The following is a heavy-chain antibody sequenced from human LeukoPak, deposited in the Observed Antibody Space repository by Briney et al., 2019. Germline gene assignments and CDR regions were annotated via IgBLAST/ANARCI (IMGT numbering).Heavy chain of an antibody. J-gene: IGHJ4*02. V-gene: IGHV1-2*02. CDR2: INPKSGAT. CDR3: VRAGPAAPLDY. D-gene: IGHD2-15*01. CDR1: GYSFTDYY. Sequence: ASVKVSCKASGYSFTDYYIHWLRQAPGQGFEWMGWINPKSGATDYSQKFQGRVTLTRDTSIAAAYMELSNLRSDDTAVYYCVRAGPAAPLDYWGQGTLVTVSP.